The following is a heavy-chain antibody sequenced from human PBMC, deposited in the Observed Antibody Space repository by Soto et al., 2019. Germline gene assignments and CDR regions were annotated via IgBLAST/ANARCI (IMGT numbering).Heavy chain of an antibody. CDR2: VNHSGST. CDR1: GGSFSGYY. D-gene: IGHD2-15*01. Sequence: SETLSLTCAVYGGSFSGYYWSWIRQPPGKGLEWIGEVNHSGSTNYNPSIKSRVTISVDTSKNQFSLKLSSVTAADTAVYYCARLRIYCSGGSCYYYFDYWGQGTLVTVSS. J-gene: IGHJ4*02. CDR3: ARLRIYCSGGSCYYYFDY. V-gene: IGHV4-34*01.